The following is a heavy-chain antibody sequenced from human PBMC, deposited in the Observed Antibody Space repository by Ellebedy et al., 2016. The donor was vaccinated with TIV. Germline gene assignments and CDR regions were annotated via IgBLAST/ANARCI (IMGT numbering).Heavy chain of an antibody. CDR3: AKGTVTRISSCFDY. Sequence: GESLKISCAAPGFTFSDYYMSWIRQAPGKGLEWVSSISFTTTFIYYAGSVKGRFTISRDNTKNSVFLQMNSLRAEDTAVYYCAKGTVTRISSCFDYWGQGTLVTVSS. J-gene: IGHJ4*02. CDR1: GFTFSDYY. V-gene: IGHV3-11*06. CDR2: ISFTTTFI. D-gene: IGHD4-17*01.